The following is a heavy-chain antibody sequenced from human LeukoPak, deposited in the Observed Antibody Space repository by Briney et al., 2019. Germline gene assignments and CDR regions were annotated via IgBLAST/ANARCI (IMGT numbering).Heavy chain of an antibody. CDR2: ISYDGSNK. CDR1: GFTFSSYG. V-gene: IGHV3-30*03. Sequence: GGSLRLSCAASGFTFSSYGMHWVRQAPGKGLEWVAVISYDGSNKYYADSVKGRFTISRDNAKNSLYLQLNSLRAEDTAAYYCARAVYGSGSYGTYYFFYGIDVWGKGTTVTVSS. J-gene: IGHJ6*04. CDR3: ARAVYGSGSYGTYYFFYGIDV. D-gene: IGHD3-10*01.